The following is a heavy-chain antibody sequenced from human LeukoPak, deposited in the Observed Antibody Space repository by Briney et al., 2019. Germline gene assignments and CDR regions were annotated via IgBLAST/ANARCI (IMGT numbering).Heavy chain of an antibody. CDR3: ARQNSENRNYVHYYYYLDV. Sequence: SETLSLTCTVSGGSISSYYWSWIRQPPGKGLEWIGYIYYSGSTNYNPSLKSRVTISVDTSKNQFSLKLSSVTAADTAVYYCARQNSENRNYVHYYYYLDVWGKRTTVTVSS. V-gene: IGHV4-59*01. D-gene: IGHD1-7*01. CDR2: IYYSGST. CDR1: GGSISSYY. J-gene: IGHJ6*03.